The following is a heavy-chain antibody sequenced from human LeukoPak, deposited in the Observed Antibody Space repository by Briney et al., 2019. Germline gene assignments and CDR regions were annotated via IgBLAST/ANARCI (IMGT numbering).Heavy chain of an antibody. CDR1: GFTFSSYE. V-gene: IGHV3-48*03. D-gene: IGHD6-19*01. CDR2: ISSSASTI. Sequence: GGSLRLSCAASGFTFSSYEMNWVRQAPGKGLEWVSYISSSASTIYYADSVKGRFTISRDNARNSLYLQMNSLRAEDTAVYYCARDGSSSGWDFDYWGQGTLVTVSS. CDR3: ARDGSSSGWDFDY. J-gene: IGHJ4*02.